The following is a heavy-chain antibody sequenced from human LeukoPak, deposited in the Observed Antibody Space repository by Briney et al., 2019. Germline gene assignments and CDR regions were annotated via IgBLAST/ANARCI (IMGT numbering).Heavy chain of an antibody. Sequence: SETLSLTCAVYGGSFSGYYWSWIRQPPGKGLEWIGEINHSGSTNYNPSLKSRVTISVDTSKNQFSLKLSSVTAADTAVYYCAREGYVYYYGMDVWGQGTTVTVSS. V-gene: IGHV4-34*01. CDR3: AREGYVYYYGMDV. D-gene: IGHD5-12*01. CDR2: INHSGST. J-gene: IGHJ6*02. CDR1: GGSFSGYY.